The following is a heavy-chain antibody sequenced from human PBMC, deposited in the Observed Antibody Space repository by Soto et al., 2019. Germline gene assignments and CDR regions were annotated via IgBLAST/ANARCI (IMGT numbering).Heavy chain of an antibody. J-gene: IGHJ4*02. CDR3: ARGYDYVWGSYRPQATFDY. V-gene: IGHV1-69*13. D-gene: IGHD3-16*02. Sequence: SVKVSCKASGGTFSSYAISWVRQAPGQGLEWMGGIIPIVGTANYAQKFQGRVTMTGDESTSTAYMELSSLRSEDTAVYYCARGYDYVWGSYRPQATFDYWGQGTLVTVSS. CDR1: GGTFSSYA. CDR2: IIPIVGTA.